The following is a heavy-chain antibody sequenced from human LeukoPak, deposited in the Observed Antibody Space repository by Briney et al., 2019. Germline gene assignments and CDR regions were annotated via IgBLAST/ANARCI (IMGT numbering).Heavy chain of an antibody. CDR2: ISYDGDMK. D-gene: IGHD3-3*02. CDR3: AKATSISTFYHYGMDV. J-gene: IGHJ6*02. CDR1: GFTFSSFG. V-gene: IGHV3-30*18. Sequence: PGGSLRLSCVASGFTFSSFGMHWVRQAPGKGLEWVAVISYDGDMKYYADSVKSRFTLSRDKSKNTLYLHMSGLRGEDTAVYYCAKATSISTFYHYGMDVWGQGTTVTVSS.